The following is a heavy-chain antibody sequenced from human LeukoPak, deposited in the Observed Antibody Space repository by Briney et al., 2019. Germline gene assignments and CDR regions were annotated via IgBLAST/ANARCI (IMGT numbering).Heavy chain of an antibody. V-gene: IGHV4-61*01. Sequence: SETLSLTCTVSGDSISSGSYYWSWIRQPPGKGLEWIGYIYYSGSTNYNPSLKSRVTISVDTSKNQFSLKLSSVTAADTAVYYCARGYYDFFRPYWNLFDYWGQGTLVTVSS. J-gene: IGHJ4*02. CDR1: GDSISSGSYY. D-gene: IGHD3-3*01. CDR3: ARGYYDFFRPYWNLFDY. CDR2: IYYSGST.